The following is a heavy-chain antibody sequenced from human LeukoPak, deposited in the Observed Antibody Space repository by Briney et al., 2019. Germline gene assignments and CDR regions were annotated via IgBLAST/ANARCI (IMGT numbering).Heavy chain of an antibody. CDR3: ARGSTEMATITFLDY. CDR2: ISAYNGHT. Sequence: ASVKVSCKASGYTFTSYGISWVRQALGQGLEWMGWISAYNGHTNYAQKLQGRVTMTTDTSTSIAYMELKSLRSEDTAVYYCARGSTEMATITFLDYWGQGTLVTVSS. CDR1: GYTFTSYG. D-gene: IGHD5-24*01. V-gene: IGHV1-18*01. J-gene: IGHJ4*02.